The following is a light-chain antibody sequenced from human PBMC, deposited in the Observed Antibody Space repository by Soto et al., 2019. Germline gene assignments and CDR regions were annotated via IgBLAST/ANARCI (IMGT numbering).Light chain of an antibody. Sequence: DIQMTQSPSSLSTSIGDRVTITCRTSQRINNYINWYRQKPGKAPDLLIYSATNLQSGVPSRFSGSGSRTDFTITISGLQSEDFATYYCQQSFSTPPFGQGTRLEIK. CDR3: QQSFSTPP. CDR2: SAT. CDR1: QRINNY. J-gene: IGKJ5*01. V-gene: IGKV1-39*01.